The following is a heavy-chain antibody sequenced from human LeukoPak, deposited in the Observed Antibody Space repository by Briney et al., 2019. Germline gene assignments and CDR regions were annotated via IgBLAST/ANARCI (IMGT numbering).Heavy chain of an antibody. V-gene: IGHV4-59*01. Sequence: PSETLSLTCTVSGASISSSYWSWIRQPPGKRLEWIGYIYYNGNTNSNPSLKSRVTISADTSKNRFSLKLSSVTAADTAIYYCARGNYDNRGYSNAFDIWGQGTMVTVSS. CDR2: IYYNGNT. D-gene: IGHD3-22*01. CDR3: ARGNYDNRGYSNAFDI. CDR1: GASISSSY. J-gene: IGHJ3*02.